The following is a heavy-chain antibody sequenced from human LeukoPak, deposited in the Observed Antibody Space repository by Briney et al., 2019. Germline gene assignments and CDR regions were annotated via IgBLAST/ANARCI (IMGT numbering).Heavy chain of an antibody. CDR2: INTDGTTT. Sequence: GGSLRLSCAASGFTFSSYWMHWVRQAPGKGLVWVSRINTDGTTTTYWDSVKGRFTISRDNAKNTLYLQMNSLSAEDTAVYYCARGGTIGTTSPLRAFDIWGQGTMVTISS. CDR1: GFTFSSYW. V-gene: IGHV3-74*01. CDR3: ARGGTIGTTSPLRAFDI. D-gene: IGHD1-1*01. J-gene: IGHJ3*02.